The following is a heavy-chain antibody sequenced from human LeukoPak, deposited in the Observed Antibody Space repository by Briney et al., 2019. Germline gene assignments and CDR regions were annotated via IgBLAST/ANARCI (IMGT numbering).Heavy chain of an antibody. CDR2: ISSSGRTI. V-gene: IGHV3-48*03. CDR3: ARDPLITGTHFDN. J-gene: IGHJ4*02. CDR1: GFTFSSYE. Sequence: GGSLRLSCAASGFTFSSYEMNWVRQAPGKGLEWVSYISSSGRTIYYADSVKGRFTISRDNAKNSLYLQMNSLRAEDTAVYYCARDPLITGTHFDNWGQGTLVTVSS. D-gene: IGHD1-20*01.